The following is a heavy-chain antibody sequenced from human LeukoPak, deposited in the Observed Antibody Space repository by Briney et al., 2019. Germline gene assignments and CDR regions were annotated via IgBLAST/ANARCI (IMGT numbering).Heavy chain of an antibody. D-gene: IGHD5-12*01. Sequence: GGSLRHSCAASGFTFSSYDMYWVRHVTGKGLAWVSAIDTAGDTYYEGSVKGRFTISRENAKNSLYLQMNSLRAEDTAVYYCARGGGYSGYDLDAFDIWGQGTMVTVSS. CDR2: IDTAGDT. V-gene: IGHV3-13*01. J-gene: IGHJ3*02. CDR3: ARGGGYSGYDLDAFDI. CDR1: GFTFSSYD.